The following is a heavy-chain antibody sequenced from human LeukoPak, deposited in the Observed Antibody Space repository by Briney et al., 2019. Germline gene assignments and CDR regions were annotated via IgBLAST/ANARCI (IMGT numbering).Heavy chain of an antibody. D-gene: IGHD2-15*01. J-gene: IGHJ5*01. CDR1: GYTFTGYY. V-gene: IGHV1-2*02. CDR3: ARVGGLCSGGSCYSRWFDS. CDR2: INPNSGGT. Sequence: ASVKVSCKASGYTFTGYYLHWVRQAPGQGLEWMGWINPNSGGTNYAQKFQGRVTMTRDTSISTAYMELSRLRSDDTAVYYCARVGGLCSGGSCYSRWFDSWGQGTLVTVSS.